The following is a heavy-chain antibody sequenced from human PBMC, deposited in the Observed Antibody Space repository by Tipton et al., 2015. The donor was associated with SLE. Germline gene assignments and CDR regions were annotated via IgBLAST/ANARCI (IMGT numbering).Heavy chain of an antibody. CDR3: AREGRGSSGFDY. Sequence: TLSLTCTVSGGSISNYYWSWIRQPPGKGLEWIGYIYHSGSTNYNPSLKSRVTISVDTSKNQFSLKLSSVTAADTAVYYCAREGRGSSGFDYWGQGTLVTVSS. D-gene: IGHD6-6*01. CDR1: GGSISNYY. CDR2: IYHSGST. V-gene: IGHV4-59*01. J-gene: IGHJ4*02.